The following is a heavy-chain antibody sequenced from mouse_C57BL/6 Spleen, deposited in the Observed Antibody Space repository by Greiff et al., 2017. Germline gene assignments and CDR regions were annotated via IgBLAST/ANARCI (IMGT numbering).Heavy chain of an antibody. CDR3: ARGKLWHYGDYYYAMDY. J-gene: IGHJ4*01. CDR1: GYTFTSYW. CDR2: IDPSDSYT. D-gene: IGHD1-1*01. Sequence: VQLQQPGAELVMPGASVKLSCKASGYTFTSYWMHWVKQRPGQGLEWIGEIDPSDSYTNYNQKFKGKSTLTVDKSSSTAYMQLSSLTSEDSAVYYCARGKLWHYGDYYYAMDYWGQGTSVTVSS. V-gene: IGHV1-69*01.